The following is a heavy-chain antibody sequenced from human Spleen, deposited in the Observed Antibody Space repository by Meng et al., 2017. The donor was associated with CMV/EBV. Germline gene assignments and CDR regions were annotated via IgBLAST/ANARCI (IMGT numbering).Heavy chain of an antibody. D-gene: IGHD3-3*01. CDR3: ARGDFWSGYNGFDP. CDR1: GGSVSSGSYY. Sequence: GSLRLSCTVSGGSVSSGSYYWSWIRQPPGKGLEWIGYIYYSGSTNYNPSLKSRLTISVDTSKNQFSLRLRSVTAADTAVYYCARGDFWSGYNGFDPWGQGTLVTVSS. J-gene: IGHJ5*02. V-gene: IGHV4-61*01. CDR2: IYYSGST.